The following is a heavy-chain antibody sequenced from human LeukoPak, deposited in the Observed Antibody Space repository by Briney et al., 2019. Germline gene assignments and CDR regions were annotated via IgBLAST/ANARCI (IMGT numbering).Heavy chain of an antibody. CDR2: MHYGGSP. CDR3: VTGRYSYGWYDH. CDR1: GGSISSVY. V-gene: IGHV4-59*13. Sequence: PSETLSLTCTVSGGSISSVYWSWIRQPPGKELEWIGYMHYGGSPNYNPSLKSRVITSLDTSKNQFSLKLNSVTTADTAVYYCVTGRYSYGWYDHWGQGILVTVSS. D-gene: IGHD1-26*01. J-gene: IGHJ5*02.